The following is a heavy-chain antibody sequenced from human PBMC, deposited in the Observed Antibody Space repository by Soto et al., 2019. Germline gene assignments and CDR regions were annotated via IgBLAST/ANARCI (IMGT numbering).Heavy chain of an antibody. Sequence: PGEPHKNSSKGSGYSFTSYWIAWVRQIPGKGLEWMGIIYPGDSDTRYSPSFQGQVTISADKSISTAYLQWSSLKASDTAMYYCARGGYSYGYPYYFDYWGQGTLVTVSS. D-gene: IGHD5-18*01. CDR2: IYPGDSDT. CDR3: ARGGYSYGYPYYFDY. J-gene: IGHJ4*02. CDR1: GYSFTSYW. V-gene: IGHV5-51*01.